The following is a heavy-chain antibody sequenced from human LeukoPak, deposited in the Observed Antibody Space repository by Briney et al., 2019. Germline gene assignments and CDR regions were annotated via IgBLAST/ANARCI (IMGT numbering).Heavy chain of an antibody. CDR2: IYYSGNT. Sequence: PSETLSLTCTVSGGSISSHYWSWIRQPPGKGLEWIGYIYYSGNTNYNPSLKSRVTISVDTSKNQFSLKLSSVTAADTAVYYCARATYGDLRYYYYYYMDVWGKGTTVTVSS. D-gene: IGHD2/OR15-2a*01. J-gene: IGHJ6*03. CDR3: ARATYGDLRYYYYYYMDV. V-gene: IGHV4-59*11. CDR1: GGSISSHY.